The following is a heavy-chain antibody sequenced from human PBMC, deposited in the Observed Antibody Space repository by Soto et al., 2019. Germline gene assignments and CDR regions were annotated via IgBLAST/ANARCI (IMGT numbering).Heavy chain of an antibody. CDR2: VHYRGST. CDR3: ARQHYYDSSGYYTWD. Sequence: QLQLQESGPGLVKSSETLSLTCSVSGGSIRSNIYYWGWIRQPPGKGLEWIATVHYRGSTDYTPSLKNRVPISADTSNTQFSLRLNSVTAADTAVYYCARQHYYDSSGYYTWDWGQGTLVTVSS. CDR1: GGSIRSNIYY. D-gene: IGHD3-22*01. J-gene: IGHJ4*02. V-gene: IGHV4-39*01.